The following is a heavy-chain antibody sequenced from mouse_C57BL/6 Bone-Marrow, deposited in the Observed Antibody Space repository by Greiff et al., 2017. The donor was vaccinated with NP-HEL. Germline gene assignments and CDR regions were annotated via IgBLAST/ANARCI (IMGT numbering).Heavy chain of an antibody. Sequence: VQLKESGPELVKPGASVKISCKASGYAFSSSWMNWVKQRPGKGLEWIGRIYPGDGDTNYNGKFKGKATLTADKSSSTAYMQLSSLTSEDSAVYFCAPYFPFYAMDYWGQGTSVTVSS. CDR2: IYPGDGDT. V-gene: IGHV1-82*01. J-gene: IGHJ4*01. D-gene: IGHD1-1*01. CDR3: APYFPFYAMDY. CDR1: GYAFSSSW.